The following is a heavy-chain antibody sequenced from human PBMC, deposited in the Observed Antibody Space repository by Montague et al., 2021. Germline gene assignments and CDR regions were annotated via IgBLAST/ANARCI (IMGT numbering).Heavy chain of an antibody. D-gene: IGHD2-2*01. V-gene: IGHV4-39*01. CDR1: GDSISSGSYY. Sequence: SETLSLTCTVSGDSISSGSYYWGWIRQPPGKGLEWIGTTHYSGITYYNPSLKSRVTISVDTSRNQFSLKLSSVTAADTAIYYCARHLSFSGPAAVFDYWGQGTLVTVSS. CDR3: ARHLSFSGPAAVFDY. CDR2: THYSGIT. J-gene: IGHJ4*02.